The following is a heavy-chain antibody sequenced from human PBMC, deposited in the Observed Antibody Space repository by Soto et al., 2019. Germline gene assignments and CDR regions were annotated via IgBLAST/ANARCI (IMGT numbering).Heavy chain of an antibody. V-gene: IGHV1-69*01. D-gene: IGHD6-19*01. CDR2: IIPIFGTA. J-gene: IGHJ5*02. CDR3: ARDFRLGDSSGWVNWFDP. Sequence: QVQLVQSGAEVKKPGSSVKVSCKASGGTFSSYAISWVRQAPGQGLEWMGGIIPIFGTANYAQKFQGRVTITADESTSTAYMELSSLRSEDTAVYYCARDFRLGDSSGWVNWFDPWGQGTLVTVSS. CDR1: GGTFSSYA.